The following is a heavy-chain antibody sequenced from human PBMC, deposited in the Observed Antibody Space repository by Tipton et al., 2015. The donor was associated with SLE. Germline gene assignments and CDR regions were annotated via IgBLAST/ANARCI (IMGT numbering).Heavy chain of an antibody. J-gene: IGHJ3*01. CDR1: GASISSSSYY. CDR2: IYYSGST. Sequence: TLSLTCTVSGASISSSSYYWGWIRQPPGKGLEWIGSIYYSGSTYYNPSLKSRVTISVDTSKNQFSLRLSSVTAADTAVYYCARHASFTFLGAFDVWGQGTMITVSS. D-gene: IGHD2/OR15-2a*01. V-gene: IGHV4-39*01. CDR3: ARHASFTFLGAFDV.